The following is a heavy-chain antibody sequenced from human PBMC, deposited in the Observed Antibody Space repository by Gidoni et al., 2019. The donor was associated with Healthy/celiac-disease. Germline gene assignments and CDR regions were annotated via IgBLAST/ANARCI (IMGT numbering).Heavy chain of an antibody. CDR3: AAIAAAARGDLGY. D-gene: IGHD6-13*01. CDR1: GRSISSSNW. J-gene: IGHJ4*02. Sequence: QVQLQESGPGLVQPSGTLSLTCAASGRSISSSNWWSWVRQPPGKGLEWMGEIYNSGSTNYNPSLKSRVTISVDKSKNQFSLKLSSVTAADTAVYYCAAIAAAARGDLGYWGQGTLVTVSS. V-gene: IGHV4-4*02. CDR2: IYNSGST.